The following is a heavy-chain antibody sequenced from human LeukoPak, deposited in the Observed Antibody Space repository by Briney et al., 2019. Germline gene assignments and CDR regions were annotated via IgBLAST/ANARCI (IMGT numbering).Heavy chain of an antibody. J-gene: IGHJ4*02. CDR1: GGSISSGSYY. D-gene: IGHD5-18*01. CDR2: IYTSGST. Sequence: SETLSLTCTVSGGSISSGSYYWSWIRQPAGKGLEWIGRIYTSGSTNYNPSLKSRVTISVDTSKNQFSLKLSSVTAADTAVYYCARRKWIQLWLRLYFDYWGQGTLVTVSS. CDR3: ARRKWIQLWLRLYFDY. V-gene: IGHV4-61*02.